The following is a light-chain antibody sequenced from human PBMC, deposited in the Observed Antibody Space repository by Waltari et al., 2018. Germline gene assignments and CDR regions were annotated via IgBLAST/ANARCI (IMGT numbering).Light chain of an antibody. V-gene: IGKV3-11*01. Sequence: EIVLTQSPATLSLSPGERATLSCRASQSVSSYLAWYQQKPGQAPRLLIYDASNRATGIPARFSGSGAGTDFTLTISRREPEDFAVYYCQQRSNWPTFGQGTRLEIK. J-gene: IGKJ5*01. CDR1: QSVSSY. CDR2: DAS. CDR3: QQRSNWPT.